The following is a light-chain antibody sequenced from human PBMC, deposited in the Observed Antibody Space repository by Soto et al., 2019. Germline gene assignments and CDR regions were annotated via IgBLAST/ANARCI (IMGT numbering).Light chain of an antibody. CDR2: GAS. CDR3: QQYSNWPPPIT. CDR1: QSISNN. V-gene: IGKV3-15*01. Sequence: EIVMTQFPATLSVSPGERATLSCRASQSISNNLAWYQQKPGQAPKLLIYGASTRVTDVPARFRGSGSGTEFTLTISSLQSEDFAVYYCQQYSNWPPPITFGQGTRLEIK. J-gene: IGKJ5*01.